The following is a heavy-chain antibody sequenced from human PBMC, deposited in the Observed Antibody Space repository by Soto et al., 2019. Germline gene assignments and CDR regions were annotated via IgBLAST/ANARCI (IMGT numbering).Heavy chain of an antibody. V-gene: IGHV4-39*01. CDR2: IYYSGST. CDR3: SLYYDSSADRGYYYYGMDV. D-gene: IGHD3-22*01. J-gene: IGHJ6*02. Sequence: PSETLSLTCTVSGGSISSSSYYWGWIRQPPGKWLEWIGSIYYSGSTYYNPSLKSRVTISVDTSKNQFSLKLSSVTAADTAVYYCSLYYDSSADRGYYYYGMDVWGQGTTVTVYS. CDR1: GGSISSSSYY.